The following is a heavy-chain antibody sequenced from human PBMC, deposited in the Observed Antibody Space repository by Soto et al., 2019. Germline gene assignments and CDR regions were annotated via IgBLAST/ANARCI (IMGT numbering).Heavy chain of an antibody. J-gene: IGHJ3*02. CDR2: ISSSGSTI. CDR1: GFTFSDYY. V-gene: IGHV3-11*01. D-gene: IGHD1-20*01. CDR3: ARDITGITGTPDDAFDI. Sequence: GGSLRLSCAASGFTFSDYYMSWIRQAPGKGLEWVSYISSSGSTIYYADSVKGRFTIPRDNAKSSLYLQMNSLRAEDTAVYYCARDITGITGTPDDAFDIWGQGTMVTVSS.